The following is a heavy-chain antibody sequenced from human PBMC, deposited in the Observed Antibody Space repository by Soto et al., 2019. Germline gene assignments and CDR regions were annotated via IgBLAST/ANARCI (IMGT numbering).Heavy chain of an antibody. CDR2: ISGSGGST. V-gene: IGHV3-23*01. CDR1: GFTFSSYA. CDR3: AKDREQYDILTGYYLLEVGADQDY. D-gene: IGHD3-9*01. J-gene: IGHJ4*02. Sequence: GGSLRLSCAASGFTFSSYAMSWVRQAPGKGLEWVSAISGSGGSTYYADSVKGRFTISRDNSKNTLYLQMNSLRAEDTAVYYCAKDREQYDILTGYYLLEVGADQDYWGQGTLVTVSS.